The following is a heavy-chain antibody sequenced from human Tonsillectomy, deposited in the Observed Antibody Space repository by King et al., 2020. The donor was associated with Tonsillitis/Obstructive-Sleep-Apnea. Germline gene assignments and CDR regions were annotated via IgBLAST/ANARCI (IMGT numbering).Heavy chain of an antibody. J-gene: IGHJ5*02. V-gene: IGHV4-59*01. Sequence: QLQESGPGLVKPSETLSLTCILSGCSLLPYYWSWIRQPPGKGLEWIGSIYYSGNTNYNPSLKNSVTMSVDTSKNQFSLILSSVTAADTAVYYCARSPLYDFSRFDPWGQGTLVIVSS. D-gene: IGHD3-3*01. CDR2: IYYSGNT. CDR3: ARSPLYDFSRFDP. CDR1: GCSLLPYY.